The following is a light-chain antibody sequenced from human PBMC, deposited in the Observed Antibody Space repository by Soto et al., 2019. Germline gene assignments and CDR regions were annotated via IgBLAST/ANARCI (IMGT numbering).Light chain of an antibody. CDR2: DAS. Sequence: EVLLTQSPATRSLSPGERATLSRRASQSVRSYLAWYPQKPGQAPRLLIYDASNRATGIPAVFSCSGAGTECTRTISSLKYEDFTVCYCQQYNNWPWTFGQGTKVDIK. CDR1: QSVRSY. V-gene: IGKV3-11*01. CDR3: QQYNNWPWT. J-gene: IGKJ1*01.